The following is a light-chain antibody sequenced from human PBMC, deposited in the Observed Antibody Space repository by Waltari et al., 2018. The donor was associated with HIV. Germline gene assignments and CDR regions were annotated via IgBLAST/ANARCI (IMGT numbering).Light chain of an antibody. Sequence: QSALTQPRPVSGSPGQSVTISCTGTSSYVGGYNYAPWYQQHPGKAPKLMIFDVSKRPSGVPDRFSGSRSGNTASLTISGLQAEDEADYYCCSYAGSYTYVFGTGTKVTVL. CDR2: DVS. CDR3: CSYAGSYTYV. CDR1: SSYVGGYNY. J-gene: IGLJ1*01. V-gene: IGLV2-11*01.